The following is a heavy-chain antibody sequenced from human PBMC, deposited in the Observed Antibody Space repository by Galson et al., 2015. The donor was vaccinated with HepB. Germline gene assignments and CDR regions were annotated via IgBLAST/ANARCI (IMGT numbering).Heavy chain of an antibody. D-gene: IGHD3-3*01. CDR2: ISAYNGNT. CDR1: GYTFTSYG. J-gene: IGHJ4*02. Sequence: SVKVSCKASGYTFTSYGISWVRQAPGQGLEWMGWISAYNGNTNYAQKLQGRVTMTTDTSTSTAYMELRSLRSDDTAVYYCARASPRGFWSGYRLYYFDYWGQGTLVTVSS. CDR3: ARASPRGFWSGYRLYYFDY. V-gene: IGHV1-18*01.